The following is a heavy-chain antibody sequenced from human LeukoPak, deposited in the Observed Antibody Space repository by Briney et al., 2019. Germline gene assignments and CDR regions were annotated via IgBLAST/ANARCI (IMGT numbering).Heavy chain of an antibody. CDR3: ARVYCSGGSCYDGRFDY. V-gene: IGHV1-8*01. Sequence: GASVKVSCKASGYTFTSYDINWVRQATGQGLEWMGWMNPNSGYTGYAQKLQGRVTMTRNTSISTAYMELSSLRSEDTAVYYCARVYCSGGSCYDGRFDYWGQGTLVTVSS. D-gene: IGHD2-15*01. CDR1: GYTFTSYD. CDR2: MNPNSGYT. J-gene: IGHJ4*02.